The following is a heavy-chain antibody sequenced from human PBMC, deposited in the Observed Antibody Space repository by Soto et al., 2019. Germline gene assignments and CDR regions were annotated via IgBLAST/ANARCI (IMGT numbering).Heavy chain of an antibody. V-gene: IGHV3-30*17. J-gene: IGHJ4*02. D-gene: IGHD2-21*01. CDR2: MSFDGNSK. CDR1: GFTFRFFD. CDR3: ARGRSVIDHDDFEY. Sequence: PGGSLRLSCATSGFTFRFFDMHWVRQTPGKGLEWVAIMSFDGNSKYFADSVKGRFTISRDNSKNTLSLQMNSLGADDSAVYYCARGRSVIDHDDFEYWGQGTLVTVSS.